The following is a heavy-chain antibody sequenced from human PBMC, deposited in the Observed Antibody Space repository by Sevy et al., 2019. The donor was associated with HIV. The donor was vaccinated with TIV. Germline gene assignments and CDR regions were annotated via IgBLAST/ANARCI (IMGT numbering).Heavy chain of an antibody. D-gene: IGHD3-16*02. CDR3: TTAAYDYVWGSYRRNDY. CDR1: GFTFSNAW. Sequence: GGCLRLSCAASGFTFSNAWMSWVRQAPGKGLEWVGRIKSKTDGGTTDYAAPVKGRFTISRDDSKNTLYLQMNSLKTEDTAVYYCTTAAYDYVWGSYRRNDYWGQGTLVTVSS. CDR2: IKSKTDGGTT. J-gene: IGHJ4*02. V-gene: IGHV3-15*01.